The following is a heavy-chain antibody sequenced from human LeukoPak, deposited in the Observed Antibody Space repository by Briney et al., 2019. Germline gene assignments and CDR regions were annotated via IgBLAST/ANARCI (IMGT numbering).Heavy chain of an antibody. V-gene: IGHV4-59*11. CDR1: GGSISSHY. CDR2: IYYSGST. Sequence: PSETLPLTCTVSGGSISSHYWSWIRQPPGKGLEWIGYIYYSGSTNYNPSLKSRVTISVDTSKNQFSLKLSSVTAADMAVYYCASSAAVGGSSSYYYYYYMDVWGKGTTITVSS. CDR3: ASSAAVGGSSSYYYYYYMDV. J-gene: IGHJ6*03. D-gene: IGHD1-26*01.